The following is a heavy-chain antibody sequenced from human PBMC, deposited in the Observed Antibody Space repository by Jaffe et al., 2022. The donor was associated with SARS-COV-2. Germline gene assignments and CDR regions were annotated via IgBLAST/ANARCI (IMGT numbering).Heavy chain of an antibody. CDR3: ATYFARDGFDY. V-gene: IGHV4-39*01. Sequence: QLQLQESGPGLVKPSETLSLTCTVSGGSISSSSYYWGWIRQPPGKGLEWIGSIYYSGSTYYNPSLKSRVTISVDTSKNQFSLKLSSVTAADTAVYYCATYFARDGFDYWGQGTLVTVSS. D-gene: IGHD3-10*01. CDR1: GGSISSSSYY. CDR2: IYYSGST. J-gene: IGHJ4*02.